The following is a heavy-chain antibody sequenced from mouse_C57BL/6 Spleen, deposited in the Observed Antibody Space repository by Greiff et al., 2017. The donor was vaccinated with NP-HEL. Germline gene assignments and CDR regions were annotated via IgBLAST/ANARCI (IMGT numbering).Heavy chain of an antibody. CDR3: APIYYYGSRGFAY. D-gene: IGHD1-1*01. CDR1: GFNIKDFY. CDR2: IDPEDGET. V-gene: IGHV14-2*01. J-gene: IGHJ3*01. Sequence: EVQLQQSGAELVKPGASVKLSCTASGFNIKDFYMHWVKQRTEQGLEWIGRIDPEDGETKYDPQFQGKATLTADTSSNTAYLHLSSLTSEDTAVYYCAPIYYYGSRGFAYWGQGTRVTVSA.